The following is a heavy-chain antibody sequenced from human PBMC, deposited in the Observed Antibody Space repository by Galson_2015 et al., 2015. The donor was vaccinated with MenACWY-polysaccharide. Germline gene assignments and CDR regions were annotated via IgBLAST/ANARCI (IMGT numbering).Heavy chain of an antibody. D-gene: IGHD6-19*01. CDR2: INSAGSRT. CDR3: AGGAGTKRRLDY. J-gene: IGHJ4*03. Sequence: SLRLSCAASGFTLSNYWMHWARQPPGKGLVWVARINSAGSRTWYADSVQGRFTISRDNAKNSLYLQMNSLRAEDTAVYYCAGGAGTKRRLDYWGQGTTVTVSA. CDR1: GFTLSNYW. V-gene: IGHV3-74*01.